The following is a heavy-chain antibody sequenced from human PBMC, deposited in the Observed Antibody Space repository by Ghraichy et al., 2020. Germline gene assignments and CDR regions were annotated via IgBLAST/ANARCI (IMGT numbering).Heavy chain of an antibody. J-gene: IGHJ6*02. CDR2: IYSGGST. V-gene: IGHV3-53*01. Sequence: GGSLRLSCAASGFTVSSNYMSWVRQAPVKGLEWVSVIYSGGSTYYADSVKGRFTISRDNSNNTLYLQMNSLRAEDTAVYYCARDHLAVAGIYYYYYGMDVWGQGTTVTVSS. D-gene: IGHD6-19*01. CDR1: GFTVSSNY. CDR3: ARDHLAVAGIYYYYYGMDV.